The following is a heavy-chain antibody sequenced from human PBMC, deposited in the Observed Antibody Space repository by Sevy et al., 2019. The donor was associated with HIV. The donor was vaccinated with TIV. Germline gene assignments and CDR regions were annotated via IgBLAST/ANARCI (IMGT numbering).Heavy chain of an antibody. V-gene: IGHV3-30*04. D-gene: IGHD2-2*01. CDR1: GFTFSSYA. Sequence: GGSLRLSCAASGFTFSSYAMHWVRQAPGKGLEWVAVISYDGSNKYDADSVKGRFTISRDNSKNTLYLQMNSLRAEDTAVYYCARDLPLYCSSTSCHGGYFDYRGQGTLVTVSS. CDR2: ISYDGSNK. J-gene: IGHJ4*02. CDR3: ARDLPLYCSSTSCHGGYFDY.